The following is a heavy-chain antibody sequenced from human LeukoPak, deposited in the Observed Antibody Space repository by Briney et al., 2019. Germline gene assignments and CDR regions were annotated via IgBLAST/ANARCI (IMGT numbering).Heavy chain of an antibody. Sequence: SETLSLTCAVYGGSFSGYYWSWIRQPPGKGLEWIGEINHSGTTNYNPSLKSRVTMSLDTSKNQFSLKSSSVTAADTAVYYCARGGATVLAFDVWGQGTVVTVSS. CDR1: GGSFSGYY. CDR3: ARGGATVLAFDV. V-gene: IGHV4-34*01. J-gene: IGHJ3*01. CDR2: INHSGTT. D-gene: IGHD4-11*01.